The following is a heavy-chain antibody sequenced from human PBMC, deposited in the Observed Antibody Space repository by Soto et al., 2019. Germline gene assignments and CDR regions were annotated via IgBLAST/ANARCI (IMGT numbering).Heavy chain of an antibody. D-gene: IGHD1-1*01. CDR2: FDPEDGET. V-gene: IGHV1-24*01. J-gene: IGHJ6*02. CDR1: GYTLNELS. Sequence: ASVKVSCKVSGYTLNELSIHWLRQAPGKGLEWMGGFDPEDGETIYAQKFQGRVTMTEDTSTDTAYMELSSLRSEDTAVYYCATKKLEPHPFYYYYGMDVWGQGTTVTVSS. CDR3: ATKKLEPHPFYYYYGMDV.